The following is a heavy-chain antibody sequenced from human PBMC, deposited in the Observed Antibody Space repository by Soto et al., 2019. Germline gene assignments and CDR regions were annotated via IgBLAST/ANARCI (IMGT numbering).Heavy chain of an antibody. D-gene: IGHD2-15*01. CDR1: GFTFSSYG. CDR3: ARVGYCSGGSCYPEYFQH. CDR2: IRYDGSNK. Sequence: GGSLRLSCAASGFTFSSYGMHWVRQAPGKGLEWVAVIRYDGSNKYYADSVKGRFTISRDNSKNTLYLQMNSLRAEDTAVYYCARVGYCSGGSCYPEYFQHWGQGTLVTVSS. V-gene: IGHV3-33*01. J-gene: IGHJ1*01.